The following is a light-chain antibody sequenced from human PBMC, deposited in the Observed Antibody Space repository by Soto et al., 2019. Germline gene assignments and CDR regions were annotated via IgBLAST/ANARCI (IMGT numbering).Light chain of an antibody. Sequence: QSVLTQPPSVSGAPGQRVTISCTGSSSNIGTGYDVHWYQQLPGSAPKLLIYTNINRPSGVPDGFSFSKSCTSASLAISGLQSEDEADYYCQSYDSRLSGYVFGTGTKVTVL. CDR3: QSYDSRLSGYV. CDR2: TNI. J-gene: IGLJ1*01. V-gene: IGLV1-40*01. CDR1: SSNIGTGYD.